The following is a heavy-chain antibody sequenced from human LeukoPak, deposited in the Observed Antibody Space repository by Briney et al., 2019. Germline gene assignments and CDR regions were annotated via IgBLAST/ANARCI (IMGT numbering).Heavy chain of an antibody. V-gene: IGHV1-2*02. Sequence: ASVKVSCKASGYTFTAYYMHWLLQAPGQGLEWMGWINPNSGGTKYAQKFQGRVTMTRDTSISTAYMEVSRLRSDDTAVYYCATNPAATRGFDDWGQGTLVTVSS. CDR1: GYTFTAYY. D-gene: IGHD2-2*01. J-gene: IGHJ4*02. CDR2: INPNSGGT. CDR3: ATNPAATRGFDD.